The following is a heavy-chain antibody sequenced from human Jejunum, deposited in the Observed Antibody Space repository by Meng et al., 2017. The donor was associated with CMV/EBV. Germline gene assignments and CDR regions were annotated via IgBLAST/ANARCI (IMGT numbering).Heavy chain of an antibody. CDR1: RFNLNGSY. J-gene: IGHJ5*02. CDR2: INSDGSIT. CDR3: VRGGYDFWSGYGGP. D-gene: IGHD3/OR15-3a*01. V-gene: IGHV3-74*01. Sequence: SRFNLNGSYSHWVRQAPGKGLVWVSRINSDGSITVYADAVKGRFTISRDNAKSTAYLQMNGLRGDDTAVYFCVRGGYDFWSGYGGPWGQGTLVTVSS.